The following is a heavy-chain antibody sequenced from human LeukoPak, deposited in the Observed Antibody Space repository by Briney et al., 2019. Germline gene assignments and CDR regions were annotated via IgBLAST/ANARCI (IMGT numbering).Heavy chain of an antibody. D-gene: IGHD5-18*01. CDR1: GFTFNSYP. V-gene: IGHV3-64*04. J-gene: IGHJ4*02. CDR2: ISRNGGST. Sequence: GGSLRLSCSASGFTFNSYPVHWVRQAPGKGLEYVSGISRNGGSTYYADSVKGRFTISRDNSKNTLYLQLNSLKAEDTAVYYCARDPDGYRQGHHFDYWGQGTLVTVSS. CDR3: ARDPDGYRQGHHFDY.